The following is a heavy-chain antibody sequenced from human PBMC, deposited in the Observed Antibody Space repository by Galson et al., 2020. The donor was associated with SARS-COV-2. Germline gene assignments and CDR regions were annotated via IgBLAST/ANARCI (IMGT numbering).Heavy chain of an antibody. CDR2: FDPEDGET. J-gene: IGHJ5*02. CDR3: ATGPVVGAITRHWFDP. V-gene: IGHV1-24*01. CDR1: GYTLTELS. D-gene: IGHD1-26*01. Sequence: ASVKVSCKVSGYTLTELSMHWVRQAPGKGLEWMGGFDPEDGETIYAEKSQGRVTMTEDTSTDTAYMELSSLRSEDTAVYYCATGPVVGAITRHWFDPWGQGTLVTVSS.